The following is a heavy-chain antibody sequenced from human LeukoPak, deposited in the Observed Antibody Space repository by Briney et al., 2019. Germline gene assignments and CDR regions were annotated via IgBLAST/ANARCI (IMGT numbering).Heavy chain of an antibody. J-gene: IGHJ4*02. V-gene: IGHV4-39*02. Sequence: SETLSLTCTVSGGSISSSSYYWGWIRQPPGTGLEWIGSIYYSGSTYYNPSLKSRVTISVDTSKNQFSLKLSSVTAADTAVYYCARDTMRGRGFDYWGQGTLVTVSS. D-gene: IGHD3-22*01. CDR1: GGSISSSSYY. CDR2: IYYSGST. CDR3: ARDTMRGRGFDY.